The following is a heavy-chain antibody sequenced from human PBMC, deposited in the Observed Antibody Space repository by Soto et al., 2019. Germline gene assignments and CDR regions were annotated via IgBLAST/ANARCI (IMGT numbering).Heavy chain of an antibody. D-gene: IGHD1-26*01. V-gene: IGHV3-33*01. CDR2: TSSDGNTK. CDR3: ARWGGSYSESGFDP. CDR1: GFSFRNYG. J-gene: IGHJ5*02. Sequence: QVLLVESGGGVVQPGTSLRLSCAASGFSFRNYGMHWVRQAPGKGLEWVAVTSSDGNTKNYAASVKGRFTISSDTSKNTLYLQMSSLRAEDTALYYCARWGGSYSESGFDPWGQGTLVIVSS.